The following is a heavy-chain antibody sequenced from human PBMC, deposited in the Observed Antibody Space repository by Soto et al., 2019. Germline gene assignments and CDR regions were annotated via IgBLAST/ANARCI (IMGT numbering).Heavy chain of an antibody. Sequence: SETLSLTCTVSGGSISSYYWSWIRQPPGKGLEWIGYIYYSGSTNYNPSLKSRVTISVDTSKNQFSLKLSSVTAADTAVYYCAGGTGRYYDFWSGYYDYWGQGTLVTVSS. J-gene: IGHJ4*02. CDR1: GGSISSYY. CDR3: AGGTGRYYDFWSGYYDY. V-gene: IGHV4-59*01. CDR2: IYYSGST. D-gene: IGHD3-3*01.